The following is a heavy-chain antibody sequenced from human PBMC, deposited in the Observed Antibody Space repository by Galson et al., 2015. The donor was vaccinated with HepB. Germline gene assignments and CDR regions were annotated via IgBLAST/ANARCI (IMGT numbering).Heavy chain of an antibody. CDR3: AREGGGSSSLGSYYSYMDV. CDR1: GYTFTSYD. D-gene: IGHD6-6*01. J-gene: IGHJ6*03. CDR2: MNPNSGNT. Sequence: SVKVSCKASGYTFTSYDINWVRQATGQGLEWMGWMNPNSGNTGYAQKFQGRVTMTRNTSISTAYMELSSLRSEDTAVYYCAREGGGSSSLGSYYSYMDVWGNATTVTVSS. V-gene: IGHV1-8*01.